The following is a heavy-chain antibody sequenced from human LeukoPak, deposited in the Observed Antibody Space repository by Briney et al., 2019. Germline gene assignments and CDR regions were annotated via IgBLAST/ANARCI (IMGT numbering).Heavy chain of an antibody. D-gene: IGHD5/OR15-5a*01. CDR1: GGSNSISDYY. CDR3: ARQFYASPPGLDN. J-gene: IGHJ4*02. V-gene: IGHV4-30-4*01. Sequence: SQTLSLTCTVSGGSNSISDYYWSWIRQPPGKGLEWVGFIYYTGTTYNSPSLKSRATISLDTSKNQFSLKMSSVTAADTAVYYCARQFYASPPGLDNWGQGILVTVSS. CDR2: IYYTGTT.